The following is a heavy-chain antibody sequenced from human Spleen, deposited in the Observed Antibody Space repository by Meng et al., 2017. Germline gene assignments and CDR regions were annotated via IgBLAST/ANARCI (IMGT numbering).Heavy chain of an antibody. CDR1: GGAFIDPY. J-gene: IGHJ5*02. CDR2: IEYSGST. Sequence: QGQLQQGGAGLTKPSETLSLTLAVHGGAFIDPYWTWIRQSPGKGLEWIGEIEYSGSTNYNPSLQSRVTVSVDTIKKQFSLKLTSLTAADTAVYYCARGAIATIRSLDPWGQGTLVTVSS. V-gene: IGHV4-34*01. D-gene: IGHD2-2*02. CDR3: ARGAIATIRSLDP.